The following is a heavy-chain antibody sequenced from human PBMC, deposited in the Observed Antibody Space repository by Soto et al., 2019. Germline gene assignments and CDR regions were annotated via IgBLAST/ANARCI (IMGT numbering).Heavy chain of an antibody. V-gene: IGHV1-69*13. D-gene: IGHD6-19*01. J-gene: IGHJ6*02. CDR2: IIPIFGTA. CDR3: ARVFEIEWLTYYYYGMDV. CDR1: GGTFSSYA. Sequence: SVKVSCKASGGTFSSYAISWVRQAPGQGLEWMGGIIPIFGTANYAQKFQGRVTITADESTSTAYMELSSLRSEDTAVYYCARVFEIEWLTYYYYGMDVWGQGTTVTVSS.